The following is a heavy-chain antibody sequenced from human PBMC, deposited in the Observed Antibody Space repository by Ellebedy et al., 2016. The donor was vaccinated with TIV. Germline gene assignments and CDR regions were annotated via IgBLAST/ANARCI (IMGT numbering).Heavy chain of an antibody. Sequence: PGGSLRLSCAASGFAFSDHYVDGVRQAPGKGLEWISGIDTSGYNAYYADPVKGRFTISSDNATNSLFLLMNTLRVEDMAVYFCARVGLLVAGTELWGQGTLFTVSS. CDR2: IDTSGYNA. J-gene: IGHJ4*02. CDR3: ARVGLLVAGTEL. D-gene: IGHD6-19*01. V-gene: IGHV3-11*01. CDR1: GFAFSDHY.